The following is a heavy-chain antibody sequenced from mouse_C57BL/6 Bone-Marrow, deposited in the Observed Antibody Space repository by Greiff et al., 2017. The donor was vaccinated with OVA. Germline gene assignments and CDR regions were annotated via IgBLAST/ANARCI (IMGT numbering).Heavy chain of an antibody. J-gene: IGHJ1*03. CDR1: GYTFTSYW. D-gene: IGHD1-1*01. Sequence: QVQLQQPGAELVKPGASVKLSCKASGYTFTSYWMHWVKQRPGQGLEWIGMIHPNSGSTNYNEKFKSKATLTVDKSSSTAYMQLSSLTSEDSAVYYSARSNGSSPWYFDVWGTGTTVTVSS. V-gene: IGHV1-64*01. CDR2: IHPNSGST. CDR3: ARSNGSSPWYFDV.